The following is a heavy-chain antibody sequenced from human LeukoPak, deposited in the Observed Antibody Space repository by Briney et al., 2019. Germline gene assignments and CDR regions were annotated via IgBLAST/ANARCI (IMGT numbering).Heavy chain of an antibody. CDR3: ARDQAGTTNAIDY. Sequence: GGSLRLSCAASGFTFSDYGMYWVREAPGKGVEGVADIWYDGSNKYYADSVKGRFTISTDNAKNTLYLQMNSLRAEDTAVYYCARDQAGTTNAIDYWGQGTLVTVSS. CDR1: GFTFSDYG. CDR2: IWYDGSNK. V-gene: IGHV3-33*01. D-gene: IGHD1/OR15-1a*01. J-gene: IGHJ4*02.